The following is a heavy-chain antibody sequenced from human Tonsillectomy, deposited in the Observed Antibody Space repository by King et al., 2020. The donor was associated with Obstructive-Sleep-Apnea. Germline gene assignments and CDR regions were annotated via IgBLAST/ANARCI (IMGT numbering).Heavy chain of an antibody. Sequence: QLVQSGGGLVKPGGSLRLSCAASGFVFSDYYMTWIRQAPGRGLEWVSYISKSGSTMYYTDSEKGRFTISRDTAKNSLFLQMNSLRADDTAVYYCARAYDILTGGIDYWGQGTLVTVSS. J-gene: IGHJ4*02. D-gene: IGHD3-9*01. CDR1: GFVFSDYY. CDR3: ARAYDILTGGIDY. V-gene: IGHV3-11*01. CDR2: ISKSGSTM.